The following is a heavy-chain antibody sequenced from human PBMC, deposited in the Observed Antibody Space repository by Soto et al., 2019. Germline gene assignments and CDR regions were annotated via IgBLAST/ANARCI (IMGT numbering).Heavy chain of an antibody. V-gene: IGHV3-23*01. CDR1: GFTFGSSG. CDR2: LSGSGGST. Sequence: EVQLLESGGGLVQPGGSLRLSCAASGFTFGSSGMSWVRQAPGKGLEWISGLSGSGGSTYYADSVKGRFTISRDTSKSTLNLQMHSLRVEDTAVYYCAKDSGYDHTDWGQGTLVTVSS. J-gene: IGHJ4*02. D-gene: IGHD5-12*01. CDR3: AKDSGYDHTD.